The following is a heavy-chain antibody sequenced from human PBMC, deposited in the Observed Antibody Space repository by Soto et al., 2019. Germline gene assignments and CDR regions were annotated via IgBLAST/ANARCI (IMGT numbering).Heavy chain of an antibody. CDR1: GLTFSSYG. CDR3: ARDRIAVAGKTYYYYGMDV. Sequence: QVQLVESGGGVVQPGRSLRLSCAASGLTFSSYGMHWVRQAPGKGLEWVAVIWYDGSNKYYADSVKGRFTISRDNSKNTLYLQMNSLRAEDTAVYYCARDRIAVAGKTYYYYGMDVWGQGTTVTVSS. D-gene: IGHD6-19*01. V-gene: IGHV3-33*01. J-gene: IGHJ6*02. CDR2: IWYDGSNK.